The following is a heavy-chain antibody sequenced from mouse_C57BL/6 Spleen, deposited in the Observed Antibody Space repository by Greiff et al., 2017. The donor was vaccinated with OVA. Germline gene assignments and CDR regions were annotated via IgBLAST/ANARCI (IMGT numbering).Heavy chain of an antibody. CDR3: ARAITAVVADAMDY. V-gene: IGHV5-12*01. CDR2: ISNGGGST. Sequence: EVKLQESGGGLVQPGGSLKLSCAASGFTFSDYYMYWVRQTPEKRLEWVAYISNGGGSTYYPDTVKGRFPISRDNAKNTLYLQMSRLKSEDTAMYYCARAITAVVADAMDYWGQGTSVTVSS. J-gene: IGHJ4*01. D-gene: IGHD1-1*01. CDR1: GFTFSDYY.